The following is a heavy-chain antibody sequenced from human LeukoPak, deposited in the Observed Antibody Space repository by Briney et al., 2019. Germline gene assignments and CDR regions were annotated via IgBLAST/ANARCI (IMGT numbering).Heavy chain of an antibody. CDR1: GGSISIYY. J-gene: IGHJ4*02. CDR2: IYTSGST. CDR3: ARQGSKGLDY. V-gene: IGHV4-4*09. Sequence: SETLSLTCTVAGGSISIYYWSWIRQPPGKGLEWIGYIYTSGSTNYNPSLKSRITISVDTSKNQFSLKLSSVTAADTAVYYCARQGSKGLDYWGQGTLVTVSS. D-gene: IGHD6-6*01.